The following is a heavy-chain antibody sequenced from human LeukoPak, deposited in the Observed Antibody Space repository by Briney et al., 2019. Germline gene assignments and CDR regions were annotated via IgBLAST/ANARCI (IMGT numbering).Heavy chain of an antibody. Sequence: PSETLSLTCAVSGYSISSGHFWGWIRQPPGKGLEWIGTIYHSGSTYYNPSLKSRATISVDTSKNQFSLKLKFVAAADTAVYYCAGQFDSSGSYFYWGQGTLVTVSS. V-gene: IGHV4-38-2*01. D-gene: IGHD3-22*01. J-gene: IGHJ4*02. CDR3: AGQFDSSGSYFY. CDR2: IYHSGST. CDR1: GYSISSGHF.